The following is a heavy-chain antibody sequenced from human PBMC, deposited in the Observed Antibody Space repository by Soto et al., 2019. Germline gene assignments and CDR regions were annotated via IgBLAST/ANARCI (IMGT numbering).Heavy chain of an antibody. CDR3: ARSHVVPAAIGWFDP. V-gene: IGHV1-69*13. CDR1: GGTFSSYA. J-gene: IGHJ5*02. CDR2: IIPIFGTA. Sequence: SVKVSCKASGGTFSSYAISCVRQAPGQGLEWMGGIIPIFGTANYAQKFQGRVTITADESTSTAYMELSSLRSEDTAVYYCARSHVVPAAIGWFDPWGQGTLVTVSS. D-gene: IGHD2-2*01.